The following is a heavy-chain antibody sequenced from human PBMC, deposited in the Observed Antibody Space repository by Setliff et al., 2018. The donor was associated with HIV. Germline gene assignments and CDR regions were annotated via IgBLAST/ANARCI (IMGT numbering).Heavy chain of an antibody. CDR3: AKDWDPSVLPEGSFDY. V-gene: IGHV3-66*02. CDR1: GFTVSSNY. Sequence: AGGSLRLSCAASGFTVSSNYMNWVRQAPGKGLEWVSVIYSGGDTFYAGSVKGRFTLSRDNSKNTLYLQMNSLRGDDTAVYHCAKDWDPSVLPEGSFDYWGQGTLVTVSS. CDR2: IYSGGDT. D-gene: IGHD1-26*01. J-gene: IGHJ4*02.